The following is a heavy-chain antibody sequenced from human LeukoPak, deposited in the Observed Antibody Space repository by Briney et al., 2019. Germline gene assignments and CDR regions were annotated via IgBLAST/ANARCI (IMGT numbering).Heavy chain of an antibody. V-gene: IGHV4-30-4*08. CDR2: IYYSGST. Sequence: PQTLSLTCTVSGGSISSGDYYWSWIRQPPGKGLEWIGYIYYSGSTYYNPSLKSRVTRSVDTSKNQFSLKLSSVTAADTAVYYCARYCSSTSCYTEGFDYWGQGTLVTVSS. J-gene: IGHJ4*02. D-gene: IGHD2-2*02. CDR1: GGSISSGDYY. CDR3: ARYCSSTSCYTEGFDY.